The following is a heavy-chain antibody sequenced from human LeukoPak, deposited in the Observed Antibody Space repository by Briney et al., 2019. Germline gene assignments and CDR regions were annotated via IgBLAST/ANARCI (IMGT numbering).Heavy chain of an antibody. CDR2: INNKIGNT. D-gene: IGHD1-26*01. CDR1: GYTFTHYG. CDR3: ARVAYGANYLDS. Sequence: ASVKVSCKSSGYTFTHYGTSWVRQAPGQGLEYLGWINNKIGNTNYAQTFQGRVTMTTDTSTSTAYMELRGLASDDTAVYFCARVAYGANYLDSWGQGTLVTVTS. V-gene: IGHV1-18*01. J-gene: IGHJ4*02.